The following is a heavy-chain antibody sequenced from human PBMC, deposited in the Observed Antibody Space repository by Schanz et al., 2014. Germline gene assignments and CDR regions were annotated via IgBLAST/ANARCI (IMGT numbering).Heavy chain of an antibody. J-gene: IGHJ2*01. CDR3: ARDTTWRLDL. D-gene: IGHD1-1*01. CDR1: GGSIRSGTYY. Sequence: QVQLQESGPGLVKPSQTLSLTCTVSGGSIRSGTYYWSWIRQPAGKALEWVGRVFPNGITNYNPPLKRRAPISLDASKNQFSLALASLTAADTAVYYCARDTTWRLDLWGRGTLVTVSS. CDR2: VFPNGIT. V-gene: IGHV4-61*02.